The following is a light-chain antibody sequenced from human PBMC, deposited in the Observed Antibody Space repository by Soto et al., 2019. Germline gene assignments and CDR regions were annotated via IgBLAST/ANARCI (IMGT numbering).Light chain of an antibody. J-gene: IGKJ5*01. CDR2: AAS. CDR1: QSISSY. V-gene: IGKV1-39*01. Sequence: DIQMTQSPSSLSASVGDRVTITCRSSQSISSYLNWYQQKPGKAPKLLIYAASSLQSGVPSRFSGSGSGTDFTLTIRSLQPEDFATYYCQQSYSTHIPFGQGTRLEIK. CDR3: QQSYSTHIP.